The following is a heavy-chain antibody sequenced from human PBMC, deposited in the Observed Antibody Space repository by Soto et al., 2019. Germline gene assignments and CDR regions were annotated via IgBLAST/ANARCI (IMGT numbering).Heavy chain of an antibody. CDR2: IIPIFGTA. Sequence: ASVKVSCKASGGTFSSYAISWVRQAPGQGLEWMGGIIPIFGTANYAQKFQGRVTITADESTSTAYMELSSLRSGDTAVYYCARDSRTGTTRVAFDIWGQGTMVTVS. D-gene: IGHD1-7*01. CDR3: ARDSRTGTTRVAFDI. V-gene: IGHV1-69*13. J-gene: IGHJ3*02. CDR1: GGTFSSYA.